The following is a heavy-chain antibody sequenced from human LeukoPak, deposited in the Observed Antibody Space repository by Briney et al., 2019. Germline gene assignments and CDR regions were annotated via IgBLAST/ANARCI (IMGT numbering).Heavy chain of an antibody. CDR1: GFTFSSYA. D-gene: IGHD2-2*02. CDR2: ISYDGSNK. V-gene: IGHV3-30-3*01. CDR3: ARNIRYCSSTSCYTDPEFDY. Sequence: GGSLRLSCAASGFTFSSYAMHWVRQAPGKGLEWVAVISYDGSNKYYADSVKGRFTISRDNSKNTLYLQMNSLRAEDTAVYYCARNIRYCSSTSCYTDPEFDYWGQGTLVTVSS. J-gene: IGHJ4*02.